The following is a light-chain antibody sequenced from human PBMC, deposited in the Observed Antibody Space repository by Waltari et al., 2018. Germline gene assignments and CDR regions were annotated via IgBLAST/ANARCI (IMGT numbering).Light chain of an antibody. J-gene: IGLJ3*02. V-gene: IGLV6-57*02. CDR1: SGSIASNY. CDR3: QSYDSSNHGV. Sequence: NFMLTQPHSVSESPGKTVTISCTGSSGSIASNYVQWYQQRPGSAPTTVIYEDNQRPPGVPDRVSGSIDSTSNAAALTISGLKTEDEADYYCQSYDSSNHGVFGGGTKLTVL. CDR2: EDN.